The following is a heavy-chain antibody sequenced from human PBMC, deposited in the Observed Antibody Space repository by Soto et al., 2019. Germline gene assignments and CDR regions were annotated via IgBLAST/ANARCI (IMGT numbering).Heavy chain of an antibody. V-gene: IGHV1-69*13. Sequence: SVKVSCKASGGTFSNHAINWVRQAPGQGPEWMGVIILPFGTPNYAQRFQVRVTITADESTSTAYMELSSLRSEDTAVYYCARDRGPSSGYYPYWFDPWGQGTLVTVS. J-gene: IGHJ5*02. D-gene: IGHD3-22*01. CDR1: GGTFSNHA. CDR3: ARDRGPSSGYYPYWFDP. CDR2: IILPFGTP.